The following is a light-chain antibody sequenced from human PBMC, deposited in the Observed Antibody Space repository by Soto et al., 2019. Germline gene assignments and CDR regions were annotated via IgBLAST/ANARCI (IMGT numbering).Light chain of an antibody. CDR3: QQYYSTPWT. CDR1: QSVLYSSNNRNY. CDR2: WAS. J-gene: IGKJ1*01. Sequence: DIVMTQSPDSLAVSLGERATINCKSSQSVLYSSNNRNYLAWYQRKPGQPPKLLIYWASTRESGVPDRFSGSGSGTEFTLTISSLQAEDVAVYYCQQYYSTPWTFGQGTKVEIK. V-gene: IGKV4-1*01.